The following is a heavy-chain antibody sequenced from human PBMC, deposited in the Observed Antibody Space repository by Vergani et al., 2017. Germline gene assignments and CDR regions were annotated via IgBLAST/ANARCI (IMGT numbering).Heavy chain of an antibody. Sequence: QVQLVQSGAEVQKPGASVKVSCKASGYTFTGYYMHWVRQAPGQGLEWMGWINPNSGGTNYAQKFQGRVTMTRDTSISTAYMELSRLRSDDTAGYYCARGPLQRFWEWLYWYYYGMDVWGQGTTVTVSS. CDR3: ARGPLQRFWEWLYWYYYGMDV. J-gene: IGHJ6*02. D-gene: IGHD3-3*01. CDR2: INPNSGGT. V-gene: IGHV1-2*02. CDR1: GYTFTGYY.